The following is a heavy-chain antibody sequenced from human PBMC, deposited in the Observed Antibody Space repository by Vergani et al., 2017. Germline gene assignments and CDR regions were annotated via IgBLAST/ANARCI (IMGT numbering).Heavy chain of an antibody. Sequence: EVQLVESGGGLVKPGGSLRLSCAASGFTFSSYSMNWVRQAPGKGLEWVSSISSSSSYIYYADSVEGRFTISRDNAKNSLYLQMNSLRAEDTAVYYCARAGLTGYYLSDYWGQGTLVTVSS. D-gene: IGHD3-9*01. J-gene: IGHJ4*02. CDR2: ISSSSSYI. V-gene: IGHV3-21*01. CDR1: GFTFSSYS. CDR3: ARAGLTGYYLSDY.